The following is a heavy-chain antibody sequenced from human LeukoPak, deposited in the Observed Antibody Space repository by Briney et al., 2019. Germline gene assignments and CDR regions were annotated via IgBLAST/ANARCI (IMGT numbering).Heavy chain of an antibody. CDR3: ARDGYGNNYMDV. D-gene: IGHD1/OR15-1a*01. CDR2: IYSGATT. Sequence: GGSLRLSCAASGFSVSSNFMSWVRQAPGKGLEWVSVIYSGATTYYADSVKGRFTISRDNSKNTLYLQMNSLRAEDTAMYYCARDGYGNNYMDVWGKGTTVTVSS. V-gene: IGHV3-53*01. J-gene: IGHJ6*03. CDR1: GFSVSSNF.